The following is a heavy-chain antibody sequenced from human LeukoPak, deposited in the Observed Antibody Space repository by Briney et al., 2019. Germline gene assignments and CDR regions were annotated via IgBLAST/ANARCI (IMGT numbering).Heavy chain of an antibody. CDR3: ARAVGYHDSSIDY. Sequence: GKSLRLSCAASGFIFRSYAMHWVRQAPGKGLEWVAVILYDGSNKYYADSVKGRFTNSRDNSKNTLYLQMNSLRAEDTAVYYCARAVGYHDSSIDYWGQGILVTISS. D-gene: IGHD3-22*01. V-gene: IGHV3-30*04. CDR1: GFIFRSYA. J-gene: IGHJ4*02. CDR2: ILYDGSNK.